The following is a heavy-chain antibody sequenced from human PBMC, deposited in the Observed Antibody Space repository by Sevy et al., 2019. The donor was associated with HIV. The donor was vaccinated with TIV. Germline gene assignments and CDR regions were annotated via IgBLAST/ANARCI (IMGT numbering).Heavy chain of an antibody. Sequence: GGSLRLSCAASGFTFSSYAMSWVRQAPGKGLEWVSAISGSRGSTYYADSVKGRFTISRDNSKNTLYLQMNSLRAEDTAVYYCAKPLVVTTTRESDYWGQGTLVTVSS. CDR2: ISGSRGST. J-gene: IGHJ4*02. CDR3: AKPLVVTTTRESDY. D-gene: IGHD2-21*02. CDR1: GFTFSSYA. V-gene: IGHV3-23*01.